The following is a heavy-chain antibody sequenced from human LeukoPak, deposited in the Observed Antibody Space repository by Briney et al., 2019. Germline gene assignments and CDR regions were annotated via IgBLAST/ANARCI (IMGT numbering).Heavy chain of an antibody. CDR3: ARVASSGTIDH. Sequence: GASVKVSCKASGYIFTGNYLHWVRQAPGQGLEWAGWINPNTGVTNYAQKLLGRVTMTRDTSITTAYMELSRLTSDDTGIYYCARVASSGTIDHWGQGTLVTVSS. CDR1: GYIFTGNY. V-gene: IGHV1-2*02. J-gene: IGHJ4*02. D-gene: IGHD6-13*01. CDR2: INPNTGVT.